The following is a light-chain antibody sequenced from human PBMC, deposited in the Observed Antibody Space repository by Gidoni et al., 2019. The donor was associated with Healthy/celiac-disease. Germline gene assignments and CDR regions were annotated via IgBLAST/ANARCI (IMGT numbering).Light chain of an antibody. Sequence: IQINQSPSSLSASVGDRVTITCSASQSISIYLNWYQQKPGTAPKLLIYAADSLQSGVPSRCSGSGAGKDFTLTISSLQTEDGATYYCQQSYSTPFFGQGTKLEIK. CDR2: AAD. J-gene: IGKJ2*01. CDR1: QSISIY. CDR3: QQSYSTPF. V-gene: IGKV1-39*01.